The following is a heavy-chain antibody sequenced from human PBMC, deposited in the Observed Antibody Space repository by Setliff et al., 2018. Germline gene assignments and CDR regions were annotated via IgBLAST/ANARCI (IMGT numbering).Heavy chain of an antibody. Sequence: PSETLSLTCTVSGGSISSYYWSWIRQPPGKGLEWIGYIYYSGSTNYNPSLKSRVTISVDTSKNQFSLKLSSVTAADTAVYYCARDLVYCSGGSCYGLPDYWGQGTLVTVSS. CDR3: ARDLVYCSGGSCYGLPDY. CDR1: GGSISSYY. D-gene: IGHD2-15*01. CDR2: IYYSGST. J-gene: IGHJ4*02. V-gene: IGHV4-59*12.